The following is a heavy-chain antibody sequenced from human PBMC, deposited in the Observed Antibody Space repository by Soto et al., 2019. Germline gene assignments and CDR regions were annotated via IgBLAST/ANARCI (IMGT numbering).Heavy chain of an antibody. CDR2: IYYSGST. CDR1: GGSLSSSSYY. V-gene: IGHV4-39*01. CDR3: ARQSPYYDSSGYYYAEHFGY. Sequence: SETLSLTCTVAGGSLSSSSYYWGWIRQPPGKGLEWIGSIYYSGSTYYNPSLKSRVTISVDTSKNQFSLKLSSVTAADTAVYYCARQSPYYDSSGYYYAEHFGYWGQGTLVTVSS. D-gene: IGHD3-22*01. J-gene: IGHJ4*02.